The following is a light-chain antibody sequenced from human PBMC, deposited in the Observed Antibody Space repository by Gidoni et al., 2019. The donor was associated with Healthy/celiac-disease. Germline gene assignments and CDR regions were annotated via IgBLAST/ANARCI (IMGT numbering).Light chain of an antibody. V-gene: IGKV2-28*01. CDR2: LGS. CDR3: MQALQTPLP. CDR1: QSLLHSNGYNY. J-gene: IGKJ5*01. Sequence: DIVMTQSPRSLPVTPGEPASISCRSSQSLLHSNGYNYLDWYLQKPGQSPQLLIYLGSNRASGVPDRFSGSGSGTVFTLKISRVEAEDVGVYYCMQALQTPLPFGQGTRLEIK.